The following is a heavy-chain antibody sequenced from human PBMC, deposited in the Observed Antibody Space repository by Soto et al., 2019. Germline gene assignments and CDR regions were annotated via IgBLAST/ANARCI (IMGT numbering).Heavy chain of an antibody. Sequence: GASVKVSCKASGGTFSSYAISWVRQAPGQGLEWMGGIIPIFGTANYAQKFQGRVTITADESTSTAYMELSSLRSEDTAVYYCARGGSSSGVYYYGMDVWGQGTTVTVSS. D-gene: IGHD2-15*01. J-gene: IGHJ6*02. CDR3: ARGGSSSGVYYYGMDV. CDR2: IIPIFGTA. CDR1: GGTFSSYA. V-gene: IGHV1-69*13.